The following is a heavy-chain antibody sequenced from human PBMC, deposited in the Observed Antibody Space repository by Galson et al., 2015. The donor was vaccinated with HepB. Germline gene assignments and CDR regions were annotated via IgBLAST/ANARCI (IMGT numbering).Heavy chain of an antibody. CDR2: IDPSDSYT. V-gene: IGHV5-10-1*01. J-gene: IGHJ4*02. Sequence: QSGAEVKKPGESLRISCKGSGYSFTSYWISWVRQMPGKGLEWMGRIDPSDSYTNYSPSFQGHVTISADKSISTAYLQWSSLKASDTAMYYCARRAGPIDVPGGQQLLDAHFEDYWGQGTLVTVSS. CDR3: ARRAGPIDVPGGQQLLDAHFEDY. D-gene: IGHD6-13*01. CDR1: GYSFTSYW.